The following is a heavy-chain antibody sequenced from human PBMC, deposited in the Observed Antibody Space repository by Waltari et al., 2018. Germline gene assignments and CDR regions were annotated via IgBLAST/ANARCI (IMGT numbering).Heavy chain of an antibody. CDR3: ARDYGDYDGGIYYYYMDV. CDR2: IYYSGST. Sequence: QVQLQESGPGLVKPSQTLSLTCTVSGGSISSGDYYWSWIRQPPGKGLEWIGYIYYSGSTYYNPSLKSRVTISVDTSKNQFSLKLSSVTAADTAVYYCARDYGDYDGGIYYYYMDVWGKGTTVTVSS. V-gene: IGHV4-30-4*08. J-gene: IGHJ6*03. CDR1: GGSISSGDYY. D-gene: IGHD4-17*01.